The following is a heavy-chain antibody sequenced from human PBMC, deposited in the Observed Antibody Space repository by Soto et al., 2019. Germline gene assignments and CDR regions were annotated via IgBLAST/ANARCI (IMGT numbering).Heavy chain of an antibody. D-gene: IGHD3-10*01. CDR2: INPSGGST. CDR3: ARVGSSGLLRKVPKAGYGMTS. Sequence: GASVKVSCKASGYTFTSYYMHWVRQAPGQGLEWMGIINPSGGSTSYAQKFQGRVTMTRDTSTSTVYMELSSLRSEDTAVYYCARVGSSGLLRKVPKAGYGMTSGAKGPRSPSP. J-gene: IGHJ6*02. V-gene: IGHV1-46*01. CDR1: GYTFTSYY.